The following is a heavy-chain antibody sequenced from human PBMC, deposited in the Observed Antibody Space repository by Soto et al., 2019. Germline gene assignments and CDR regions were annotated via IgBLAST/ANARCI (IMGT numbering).Heavy chain of an antibody. CDR2: IYNGGST. V-gene: IGHV4-30-2*05. CDR1: ECSTGCVGVP. D-gene: IGHD3-3*01. CDR3: ARAPVGLDTISYFDY. J-gene: IGHJ4*02. Sequence: PSQTLSVTCTVAECSTGCVGVPWIWLSRPPGKGLEWIGYIYNGGSTYYRPSLESRMHMSLDATRNHYSLRLTSVTAADTAVYFCARAPVGLDTISYFDYWGQGKLVTVS.